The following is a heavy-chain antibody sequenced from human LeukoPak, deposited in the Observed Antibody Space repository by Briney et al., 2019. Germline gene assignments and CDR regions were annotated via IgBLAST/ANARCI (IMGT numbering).Heavy chain of an antibody. J-gene: IGHJ4*02. CDR1: GFSFVNNA. Sequence: GGSLRLSCAASGFSFVNNAMSWVRQTPGKGLEWVSSIRSNGANRNYADSVKGRFNSSRDNSKSTLYLEMNSLRAEDTAVYYCAKNPLVAGTIYFDSWGQGTLLTVSS. CDR3: AKNPLVAGTIYFDS. D-gene: IGHD6-19*01. V-gene: IGHV3-23*01. CDR2: IRSNGANR.